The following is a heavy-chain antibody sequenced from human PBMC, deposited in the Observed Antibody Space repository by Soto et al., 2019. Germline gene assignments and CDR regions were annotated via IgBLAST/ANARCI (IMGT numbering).Heavy chain of an antibody. V-gene: IGHV4-39*01. Sequence: PSETLSLTCTVSGGSISSSSYYWGWIRQPPGKGLEWIGSIYYSGSTYYNPSLKSRVTISVDTSKNQFSLKLSSVTAADTAVYYCARQKNERDWFDPWGQGTLVTVSS. CDR2: IYYSGST. D-gene: IGHD1-1*01. CDR3: ARQKNERDWFDP. CDR1: GGSISSSSYY. J-gene: IGHJ5*02.